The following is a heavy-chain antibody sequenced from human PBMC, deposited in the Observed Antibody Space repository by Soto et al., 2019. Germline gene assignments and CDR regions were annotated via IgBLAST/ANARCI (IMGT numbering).Heavy chain of an antibody. D-gene: IGHD2-2*01. Sequence: EVQLVESGGGLVKPGGSLRLSCAASGFTFSSYSMNWVRQAPGKGLEWVSSISSSSSYIYYADSVKGRFTISRDNAKNSLYLQMNSLRAEDTAVYYCARDLLPAARLYYYYYYGMDVWGQGTTVTVSS. CDR2: ISSSSSYI. J-gene: IGHJ6*02. CDR3: ARDLLPAARLYYYYYYGMDV. V-gene: IGHV3-21*01. CDR1: GFTFSSYS.